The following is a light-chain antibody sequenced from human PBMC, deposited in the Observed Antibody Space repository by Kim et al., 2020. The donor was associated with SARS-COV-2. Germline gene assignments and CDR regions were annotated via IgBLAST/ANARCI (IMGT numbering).Light chain of an antibody. Sequence: SYELTQPPSVSVAPGKTARITCGGNNIESKSVHWYQQRPGQAPILVISYDRDRPSGIPERFSGSNSGNTATLTINRVEAGDEADYYCQVWDSGSDHPGVFGGGTQLTVL. CDR2: YDR. CDR3: QVWDSGSDHPGV. CDR1: NIESKS. J-gene: IGLJ2*01. V-gene: IGLV3-21*04.